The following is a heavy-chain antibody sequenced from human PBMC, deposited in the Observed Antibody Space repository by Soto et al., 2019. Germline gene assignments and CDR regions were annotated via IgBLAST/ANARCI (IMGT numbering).Heavy chain of an antibody. CDR3: TTDLHSMDYIWGVDAFDI. J-gene: IGHJ3*02. CDR2: IKSKTDGGTT. CDR1: GFTFSNAW. V-gene: IGHV3-15*01. Sequence: GGSLRLSCAASGFTFSNAWMSWVRQAPGKGLEWVGRIKSKTDGGTTDYAAPVKGRFTISRDDSKNTLYLQMNSLKTEDTAVYYCTTDLHSMDYIWGVDAFDIWGQGTMVTVSS. D-gene: IGHD3-16*01.